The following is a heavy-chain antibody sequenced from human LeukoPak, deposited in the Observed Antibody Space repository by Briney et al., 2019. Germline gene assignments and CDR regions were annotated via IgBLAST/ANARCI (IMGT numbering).Heavy chain of an antibody. Sequence: GGSLRLSCAASGFTCSNTWMSWVRQAPGKGLEWVGRIKSKTDGGTTDYAAPVKGRFTISRDDSKNTLYLRMNSLKTEDTAVYYCTTQYYDILTGTDYWGQGTLVTVSS. CDR1: GFTCSNTW. J-gene: IGHJ4*02. CDR3: TTQYYDILTGTDY. CDR2: IKSKTDGGTT. V-gene: IGHV3-15*01. D-gene: IGHD3-9*01.